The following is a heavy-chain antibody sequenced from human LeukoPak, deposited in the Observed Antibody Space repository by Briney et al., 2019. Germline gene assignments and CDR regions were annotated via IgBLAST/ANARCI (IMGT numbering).Heavy chain of an antibody. D-gene: IGHD2-15*01. CDR3: ARAGLPQYYYYGMDV. CDR1: GGTFSSYA. V-gene: IGHV1-69*04. J-gene: IGHJ6*02. CDR2: IIPILGIA. Sequence: ASVKVSCKASGGTFSSYAISWVRQAPGQGLEWMGRIIPILGIANYAQKLQGRVTMTTDTSTSTAYMELRSLRSDDTAVYYCARAGLPQYYYYGMDVWGQGTTVTVSS.